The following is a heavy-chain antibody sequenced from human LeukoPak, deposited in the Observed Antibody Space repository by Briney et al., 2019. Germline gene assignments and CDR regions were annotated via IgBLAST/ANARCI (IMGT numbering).Heavy chain of an antibody. Sequence: NPSETLSLTCAVSGGSISSGGYSWSWIRQPPGKGLEWIGYIYHSGSTYYNPSFKSRVTISVDRSKNQFSLKLSSVTAADTAVYYCAITPGYQLLWDWFDPWGQGTLVTVSS. D-gene: IGHD2-2*01. CDR1: GGSISSGGYS. V-gene: IGHV4-30-2*01. J-gene: IGHJ5*02. CDR3: AITPGYQLLWDWFDP. CDR2: IYHSGST.